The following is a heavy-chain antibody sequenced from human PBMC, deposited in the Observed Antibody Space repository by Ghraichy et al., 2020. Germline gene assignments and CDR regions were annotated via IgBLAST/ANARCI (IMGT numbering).Heavy chain of an antibody. CDR2: IRPDGRST. CDR1: GFTFNTYW. CDR3: ARGPDWASHAFDI. Sequence: GSLRLSCAAAGFTFNTYWMHWVRQAPGMGLVWVSAIRPDGRSTNYADSVKGRFTISRDNAKSTLYLQMNSLRVEDTALYYCARGPDWASHAFDIWGRGTLVTVSS. J-gene: IGHJ3*02. V-gene: IGHV3-74*01. D-gene: IGHD3-9*01.